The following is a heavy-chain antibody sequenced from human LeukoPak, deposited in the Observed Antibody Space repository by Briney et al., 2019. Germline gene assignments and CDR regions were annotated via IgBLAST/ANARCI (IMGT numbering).Heavy chain of an antibody. CDR1: GFTFSSYW. Sequence: GGSLRLSCAASGFTFSSYWMHWVRQAPGKGLVWVSRINSDGSSTSYADSVKGRFTISRDNAKNTLYLQTNSLRAEDTAVYYCARVHVWERPPAFDYWGQETLVTVSS. CDR3: ARVHVWERPPAFDY. D-gene: IGHD1-26*01. V-gene: IGHV3-74*01. CDR2: INSDGSST. J-gene: IGHJ4*02.